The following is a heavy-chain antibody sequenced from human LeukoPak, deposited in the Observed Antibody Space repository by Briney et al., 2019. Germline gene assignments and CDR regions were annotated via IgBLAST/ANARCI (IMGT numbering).Heavy chain of an antibody. D-gene: IGHD4-17*01. CDR1: GYTFTSYD. CDR2: LNPNSGKT. Sequence: GASVKVSCKASGYTFTSYDINWVRQATGQGLEWMGWLNPNSGKTGSTQKFQGRVTITRNTSINTAYMELSSLKSEDTAVYYCASADYDDYYIDFWGQGTLVTVSS. V-gene: IGHV1-8*03. J-gene: IGHJ4*02. CDR3: ASADYDDYYIDF.